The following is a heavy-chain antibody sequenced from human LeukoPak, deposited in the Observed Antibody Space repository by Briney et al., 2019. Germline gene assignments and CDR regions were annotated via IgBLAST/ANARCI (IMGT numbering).Heavy chain of an antibody. Sequence: SETLSLTCTVSGGSISSYYWSWIRQPAGKGLEWIGRIYTSGSTNCNPSLKSRVTMSVDTSKNQFSLKLSSVTAADTAVYYCARDFPSGDYFDYWGQGTLVTVSS. J-gene: IGHJ4*02. CDR1: GGSISSYY. CDR2: IYTSGST. V-gene: IGHV4-4*07. CDR3: ARDFPSGDYFDY.